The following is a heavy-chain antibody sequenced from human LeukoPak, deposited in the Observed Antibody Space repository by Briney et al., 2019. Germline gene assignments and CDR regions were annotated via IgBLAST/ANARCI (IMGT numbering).Heavy chain of an antibody. CDR3: ARGPELLNDY. D-gene: IGHD3-10*01. J-gene: IGHJ4*02. CDR1: GYSISSGYY. V-gene: IGHV4-38-2*02. Sequence: PSETLSLTCTVSGYSISSGYYWGWIRQPPGKGLEWIGSIYHSGSTYYNPSLNSRATISVNTSKNQFSLKLSSVTAAETAVYYCARGPELLNDYWGQGTLVTVSS. CDR2: IYHSGST.